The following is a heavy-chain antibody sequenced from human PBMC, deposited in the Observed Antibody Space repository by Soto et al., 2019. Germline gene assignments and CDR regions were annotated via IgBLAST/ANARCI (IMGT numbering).Heavy chain of an antibody. J-gene: IGHJ6*02. CDR1: GFTFSSYG. Sequence: QVQLVESGGGVVQPGRSLRLSCAASGFTFSSYGMHWVRQAPGKGLEWVAVIWYDGSNKYYADSVKGRITISRDNSKNTLYLQMNSLRAEDTAVYYCARELWFGELFLDYYYYGMDVWGQGTTVTVSS. CDR3: ARELWFGELFLDYYYYGMDV. V-gene: IGHV3-33*01. D-gene: IGHD3-10*01. CDR2: IWYDGSNK.